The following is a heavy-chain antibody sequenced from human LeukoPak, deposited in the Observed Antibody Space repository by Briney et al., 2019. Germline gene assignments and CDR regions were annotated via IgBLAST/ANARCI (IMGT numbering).Heavy chain of an antibody. J-gene: IGHJ4*02. V-gene: IGHV3-49*03. CDR1: GFTFGDYA. D-gene: IGHD6-13*01. CDR2: ITTKAYGGTT. CDR3: ATGWQLIDF. Sequence: PGGSLRLSCTASGFTFGDYAMSWFRQAPGKGLDWVGFITTKAYGGTTEYAASVKGRFTISRDDSKSTLYLQLNSLKTEDTAVYYCATGWQLIDFWGQGTLVTVSS.